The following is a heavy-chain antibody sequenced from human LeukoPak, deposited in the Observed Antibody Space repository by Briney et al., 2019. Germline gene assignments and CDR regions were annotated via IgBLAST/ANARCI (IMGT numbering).Heavy chain of an antibody. Sequence: GGSLRLSCTASGFTFHAYTMHWVRQAPGKGLEWVPLLRWDGVTTYYADSVKGRFTISRDNSKNSLYLQMNSLTTGDTALYYCARDNTGSIDYWGQGTLVTVSS. CDR2: LRWDGVTT. CDR1: GFTFHAYT. V-gene: IGHV3-43*01. J-gene: IGHJ4*02. CDR3: ARDNTGSIDY.